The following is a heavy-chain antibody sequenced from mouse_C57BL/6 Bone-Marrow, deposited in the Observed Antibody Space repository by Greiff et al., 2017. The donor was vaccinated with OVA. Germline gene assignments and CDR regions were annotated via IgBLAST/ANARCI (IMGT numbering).Heavy chain of an antibody. V-gene: IGHV1-64*01. Sequence: QVQLQQPGAELVKPGASVKLSCKASGYTFTSYWMHWVKQRPGQGLEWIGMIHPNSGSTNYNEKFKSKATLTVDKSSSTAYMQLSSLTSEDSAVYYCAREGLGRAFAYWGQGTLVTVSA. CDR2: IHPNSGST. D-gene: IGHD4-1*01. CDR3: AREGLGRAFAY. J-gene: IGHJ3*01. CDR1: GYTFTSYW.